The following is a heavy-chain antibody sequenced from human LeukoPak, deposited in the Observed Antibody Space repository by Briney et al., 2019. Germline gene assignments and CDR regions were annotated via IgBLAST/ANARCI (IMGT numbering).Heavy chain of an antibody. CDR2: ISISGSII. V-gene: IGHV3-48*03. CDR3: ARDIELST. J-gene: IGHJ3*01. D-gene: IGHD3-16*02. CDR1: GFTFSNYK. Sequence: PGGSLRLSCAASGFTFSNYKMNWVRQAPGKGLEWVSYISISGSIIYYADSVKGRFTISRDNSKDTLYLQMNSLRAEDTAIYYCARDIELSTWGLGTMVTVSS.